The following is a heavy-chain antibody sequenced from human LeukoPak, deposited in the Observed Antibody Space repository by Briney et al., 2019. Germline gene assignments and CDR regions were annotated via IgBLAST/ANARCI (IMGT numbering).Heavy chain of an antibody. CDR3: VIWFYDPL. V-gene: IGHV1-69*02. Sequence: GASVKVSCKASGGTFSSYTISWVRQAPGQGLEWMGRIIPILGIANYAHKFQGRVTITADKSTSTAYMELSSLGFEDTAMYYCVIWFYDPLWGQGTLVTVSS. CDR1: GGTFSSYT. J-gene: IGHJ4*02. CDR2: IIPILGIA. D-gene: IGHD2/OR15-2a*01.